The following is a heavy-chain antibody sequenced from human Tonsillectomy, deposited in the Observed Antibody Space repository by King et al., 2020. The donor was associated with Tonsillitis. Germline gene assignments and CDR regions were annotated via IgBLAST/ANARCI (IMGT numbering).Heavy chain of an antibody. CDR3: ARGRSGYSSGWYPTYFDY. Sequence: QLVQSGAEVKKPGASVKVSCKASGYTFTSYYMHWVRQAPGQGLEWMGIINPSGGSTSYAQKFQGRVTMTRDTSTSTVYMKLSSLRSEDTAVYYCARGRSGYSSGWYPTYFDYWGQGTLVTVSS. J-gene: IGHJ4*02. CDR1: GYTFTSYY. CDR2: INPSGGST. D-gene: IGHD6-19*01. V-gene: IGHV1-46*01.